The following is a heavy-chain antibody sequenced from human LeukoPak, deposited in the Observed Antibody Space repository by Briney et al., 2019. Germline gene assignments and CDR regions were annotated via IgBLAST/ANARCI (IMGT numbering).Heavy chain of an antibody. CDR2: IIPILGIA. V-gene: IGHV1-69*04. CDR3: ASPKGGYSGYDY. J-gene: IGHJ4*02. Sequence: GASVKVSCKASGGTFSSYAISWVRQAPGQGLEWMGRIIPILGIANYAQKFQGRVTITADKSTSTAYMELSSLRSEDTAVYYCASPKGGYSGYDYWGQGTLVTVSS. CDR1: GGTFSSYA. D-gene: IGHD5-12*01.